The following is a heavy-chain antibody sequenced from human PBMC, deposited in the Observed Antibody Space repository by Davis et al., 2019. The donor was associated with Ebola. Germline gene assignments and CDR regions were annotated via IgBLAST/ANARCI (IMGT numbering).Heavy chain of an antibody. CDR2: IWYDGSNK. CDR3: ARWASVGY. Sequence: GGSLRLSCAASGFTFSSYGMHWVRQAPGKGLEWVAVIWYDGSNKYYADSVKGRFTISRDNVKNSLYLQMDSLRAEDTAVYYCARWASVGYWGQGTLVTVSS. J-gene: IGHJ4*02. CDR1: GFTFSSYG. V-gene: IGHV3-33*03. D-gene: IGHD1-26*01.